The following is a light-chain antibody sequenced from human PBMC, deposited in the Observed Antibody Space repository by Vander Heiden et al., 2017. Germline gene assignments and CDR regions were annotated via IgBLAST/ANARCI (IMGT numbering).Light chain of an antibody. CDR1: QNIGTY. CDR3: QQTYSIPVS. Sequence: DIQATQSPSSLSASVGDRVTITCRASQNIGTYLNWYQQDPGKAPQLLIYTASRLQGGVPSRFSGSGSGTYFTLTITSLLPEDFATYYCQQTYSIPVSFGGGTKVEV. J-gene: IGKJ4*01. V-gene: IGKV1-39*01. CDR2: TAS.